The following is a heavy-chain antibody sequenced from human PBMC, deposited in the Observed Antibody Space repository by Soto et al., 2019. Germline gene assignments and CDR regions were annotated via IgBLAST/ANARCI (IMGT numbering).Heavy chain of an antibody. V-gene: IGHV4-34*01. CDR2: INHSGST. D-gene: IGHD5-18*01. CDR1: GGSFSGYY. Sequence: SETLSLTCAVYGGSFSGYYWSWIRQPPGKGLEWIGEINHSGSTNYNPSLKSRVTISVDTSKNQFSLKLSSVTAADTVVYYCARGGTTDTFDYWGQGTLVTVSS. CDR3: ARGGTTDTFDY. J-gene: IGHJ4*02.